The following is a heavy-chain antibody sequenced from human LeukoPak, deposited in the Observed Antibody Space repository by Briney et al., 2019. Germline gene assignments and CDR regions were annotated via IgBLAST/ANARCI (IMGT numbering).Heavy chain of an antibody. CDR2: IHPSGSA. D-gene: IGHD5-24*01. CDR1: DGSINGYY. CDR3: ARGIDAYKVVY. V-gene: IGHV4-4*07. Sequence: SETLSLTCSVSDGSINGYYWNWIRQPPGGGLEWIGCIHPSGSAHYNPSLKNRVTISLDTSSNRFFLNINSVAAADTALYYCARGIDAYKVVYWGQGTLVTVSS. J-gene: IGHJ4*02.